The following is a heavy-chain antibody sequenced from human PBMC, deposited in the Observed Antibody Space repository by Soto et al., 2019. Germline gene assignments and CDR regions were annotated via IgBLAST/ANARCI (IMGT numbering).Heavy chain of an antibody. CDR1: GFTFSYHY. Sequence: EVQLVESGGGLVQPGGSLRLSCAASGFTFSYHYMVWVRQAPGKGLECIARSRNKASGYTTVYASSVRSKFTISRDDSRSSLYLQMNSLNTEDTAVYYCARGFHSVDIWGRGTVVPVSS. CDR3: ARGFHSVDI. J-gene: IGHJ3*02. CDR2: SRNKASGYTT. V-gene: IGHV3-72*01.